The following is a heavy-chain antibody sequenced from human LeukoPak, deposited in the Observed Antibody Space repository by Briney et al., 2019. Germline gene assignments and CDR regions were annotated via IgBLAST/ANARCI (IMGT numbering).Heavy chain of an antibody. V-gene: IGHV4-34*01. J-gene: IGHJ4*02. Sequence: SETLSLTCAVYGGSFSGYYWSWIRQPPGKGLEWIGEINHSGSTNYNPSLKSRVTISVDTSKNQFSLKLSSVTAADTAVYYCAGYGSGSYYKAFDFWGQGILVTVSS. CDR1: GGSFSGYY. D-gene: IGHD3-10*01. CDR2: INHSGST. CDR3: AGYGSGSYYKAFDF.